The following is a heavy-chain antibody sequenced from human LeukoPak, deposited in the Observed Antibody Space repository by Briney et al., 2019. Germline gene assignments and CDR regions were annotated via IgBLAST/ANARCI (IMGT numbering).Heavy chain of an antibody. J-gene: IGHJ4*02. V-gene: IGHV1-18*01. CDR3: ARGNGNYYWTFDY. CDR2: INGYSGNT. D-gene: IGHD1-26*01. CDR1: GSFSSYG. Sequence: ASVKVSCKSSGSFSSYGITLVRQAPGQGLEWMGWINGYSGNTSYAQKFQARVTMTTDTSTTTGYMELRSLKSDDTAVYYCARGNGNYYWTFDYWGQGTLVTVSS.